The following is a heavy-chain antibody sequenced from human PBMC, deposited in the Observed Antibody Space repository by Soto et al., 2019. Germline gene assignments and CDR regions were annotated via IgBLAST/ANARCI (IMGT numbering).Heavy chain of an antibody. V-gene: IGHV3-33*06. CDR3: ANDGGGNYYYGMDV. D-gene: IGHD3-16*01. Sequence: GGSLRLSCAASGFTFSSYGMHWVRQAPGKGLEWVAVIWYDGSNKYYADSVKGRFTISRDNSKNTLYLQMNSLRAEDTAVYYCANDGGGNYYYGMDVWGQGTTVTVSS. J-gene: IGHJ6*02. CDR1: GFTFSSYG. CDR2: IWYDGSNK.